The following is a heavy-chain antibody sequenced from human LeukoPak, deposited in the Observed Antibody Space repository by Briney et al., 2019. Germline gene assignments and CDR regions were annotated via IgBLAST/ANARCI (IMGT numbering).Heavy chain of an antibody. Sequence: GGSLRLSCAASGFTFSSYGMHWARHAPGKGLEWVAAISYEGSNKYYADSVRGRFTISRDNSKNTLYLQMNSLRAEDTAVYYCAAIFGVVIRYYYGMDVWGQGTTVTVSS. CDR1: GFTFSSYG. CDR3: AAIFGVVIRYYYGMDV. J-gene: IGHJ6*02. D-gene: IGHD3-3*01. CDR2: ISYEGSNK. V-gene: IGHV3-30*03.